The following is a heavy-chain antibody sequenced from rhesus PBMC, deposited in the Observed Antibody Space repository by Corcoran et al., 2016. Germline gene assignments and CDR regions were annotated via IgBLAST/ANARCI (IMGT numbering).Heavy chain of an antibody. V-gene: IGHV4-80*01. CDR3: TTYNIWTGYSPD. D-gene: IGHD3-3*01. CDR1: GGSFSSYW. J-gene: IGHJ4*01. Sequence: QVQLQESGPGLVKPSETLSLTCAVSGGSFSSYWWSWIRQPPGKGLEWIGENNGNSGSTNYNPSLKSRVPISKDASKNQFSLKLSSVTAADTAVYYCTTYNIWTGYSPDWGQGVLVTVSS. CDR2: NNGNSGST.